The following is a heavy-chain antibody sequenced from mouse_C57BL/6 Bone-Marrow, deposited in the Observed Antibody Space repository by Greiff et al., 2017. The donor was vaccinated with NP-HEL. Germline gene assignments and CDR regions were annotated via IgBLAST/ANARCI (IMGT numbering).Heavy chain of an antibody. Sequence: EVQLQQSGPELVRPGVSVKISCKGSGYTFTDYYMHWVKQSHGKSLEWIGLVYPYNGGTSYNQKFKGKATLTVDTSSSTAYMELNSLTSEDSAVYYCASHYYGSEFAYWGQGTLVTVSA. J-gene: IGHJ3*01. CDR3: ASHYYGSEFAY. CDR2: VYPYNGGT. D-gene: IGHD1-1*01. V-gene: IGHV1-36*01. CDR1: GYTFTDYY.